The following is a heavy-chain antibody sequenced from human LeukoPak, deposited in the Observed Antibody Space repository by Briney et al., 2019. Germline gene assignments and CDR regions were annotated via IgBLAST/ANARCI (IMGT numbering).Heavy chain of an antibody. CDR3: ARVDTAMVMGPYYYYYYYMDV. D-gene: IGHD5-18*01. J-gene: IGHJ6*03. CDR2: IIPIFGTA. V-gene: IGHV1-69*13. CDR1: GGTFSSYA. Sequence: SVKVSCKASGGTFSSYAISWVRQAPGQGLEWMGGIIPIFGTANYAQKFQGRVTITADESTSTAYMELSSLRSEDTAVYYCARVDTAMVMGPYYYYYYYMDVWGKGTTVTVSS.